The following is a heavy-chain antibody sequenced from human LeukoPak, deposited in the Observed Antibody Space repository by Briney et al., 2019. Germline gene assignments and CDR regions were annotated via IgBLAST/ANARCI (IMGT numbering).Heavy chain of an antibody. V-gene: IGHV1-8*03. D-gene: IGHD1-1*01. CDR1: GYTFTSYD. CDR3: ARGATRRLGPARY. CDR2: MNPSSGNT. Sequence: ASVKVSCKASGYTFTSYDINWVRQATGQGLEWMGWMNPSSGNTGYAQKFQGRVTITRNTSISTAYMELSSLRSEDTAVYYCARGATRRLGPARYWGQGTLVTVSS. J-gene: IGHJ4*02.